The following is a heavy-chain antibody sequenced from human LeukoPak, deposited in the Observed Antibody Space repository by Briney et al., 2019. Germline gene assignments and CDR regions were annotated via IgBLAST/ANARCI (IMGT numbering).Heavy chain of an antibody. J-gene: IGHJ4*02. Sequence: GGSLRLSCAASGFTFSRYTLHWVRQAPGKGLEWLSFISYDENNKYYADSVKGRFTISRDNSKNTLYLHMNSLSAEDTAVYYCARDRRGILDYWGQGTLVTVSS. CDR1: GFTFSRYT. V-gene: IGHV3-30-3*01. CDR2: ISYDENNK. D-gene: IGHD6-6*01. CDR3: ARDRRGILDY.